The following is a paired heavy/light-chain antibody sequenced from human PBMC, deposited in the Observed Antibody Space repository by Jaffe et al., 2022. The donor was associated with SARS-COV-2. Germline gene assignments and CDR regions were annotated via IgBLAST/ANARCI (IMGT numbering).Heavy chain of an antibody. D-gene: IGHD5-18*01. CDR1: GGSISSGYYH. CDR2: IYTNGIT. J-gene: IGHJ4*02. CDR3: ARDGGYTYGRPFDF. V-gene: IGHV4-61*02. Sequence: QVQLQESGPGQVKPSETLSLTCTVSGGSISSGYYHWSWIRQPAGKGLEWIGRIYTNGITNYSPSLKSRVTISLDTSKNQFSLRLTSVTAADTAIYYCARDGGYTYGRPFDFWGRGKLVTVSS.
Light chain of an antibody. CDR3: QEYHSALT. V-gene: IGKV4-1*01. CDR1: QSVLQSLNNQNY. J-gene: IGKJ1*01. Sequence: DIVMTQSPDSLAVSLGERATINCKSSQSVLQSLNNQNYLAWYQQKPGQPPKLLIYWASVRESGVPDRFSGSGSGTDFTLTISSLQAEDVAIYFCQEYHSALTFGQGTKVEIK. CDR2: WAS.